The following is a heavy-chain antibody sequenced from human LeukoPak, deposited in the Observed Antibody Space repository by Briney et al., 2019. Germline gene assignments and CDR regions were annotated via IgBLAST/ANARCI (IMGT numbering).Heavy chain of an antibody. Sequence: TGGSLRLSCAASGFTFSNYAMNWVRQAPGEGLEWVSAIRGSDFNTYYADSVKGRFIISRDNSKNTLYLQMNSLRAEETAVYYCAKSFLGFSYGKIDSWGQGTLVTVSS. J-gene: IGHJ4*02. V-gene: IGHV3-23*01. CDR3: AKSFLGFSYGKIDS. CDR1: GFTFSNYA. D-gene: IGHD5-18*01. CDR2: IRGSDFNT.